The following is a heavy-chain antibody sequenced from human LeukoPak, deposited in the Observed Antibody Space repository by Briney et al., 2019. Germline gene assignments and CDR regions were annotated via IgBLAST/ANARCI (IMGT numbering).Heavy chain of an antibody. D-gene: IGHD5-18*01. CDR1: GYTFTSYD. V-gene: IGHV1-18*01. Sequence: ASVKVSCKASGYTFTSYDISWVRQAPGQGLEWMGWISCYNGNTNYAQKFQGRVTMTTDTSTSTAYMELRSLTSDDTAVYYCARVWDTAMGGDYWGQGTLVTVSS. CDR2: ISCYNGNT. J-gene: IGHJ4*02. CDR3: ARVWDTAMGGDY.